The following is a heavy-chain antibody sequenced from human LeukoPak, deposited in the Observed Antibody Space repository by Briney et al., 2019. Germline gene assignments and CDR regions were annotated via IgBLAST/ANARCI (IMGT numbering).Heavy chain of an antibody. Sequence: SETLSLTCTVSGGSTSSDYWSWIRQSPGKGLEWVGYVYNSGDTGKNPSLKSRVTILLDTSKNQFSLNLSSVTAADTAVYYCARRWVYDKRAFDAWGQGTMVTVSS. CDR1: GGSTSSDY. D-gene: IGHD3-16*01. CDR2: VYNSGDT. CDR3: ARRWVYDKRAFDA. V-gene: IGHV4-59*08. J-gene: IGHJ3*01.